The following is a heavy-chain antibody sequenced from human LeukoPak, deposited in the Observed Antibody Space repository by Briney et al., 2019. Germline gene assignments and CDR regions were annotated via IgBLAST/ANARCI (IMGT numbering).Heavy chain of an antibody. Sequence: SETLSLTCTVSGGSITSGAYYWGWIRQPPGKGLEWIGSINYSGSTYSNPSLKSRVTISVDTSKNQFSLKLISVTAADTAVYYCARNRRSYDSSGYQNYFAYWGQGTLVIVFS. CDR1: GGSITSGAYY. D-gene: IGHD3-22*01. CDR3: ARNRRSYDSSGYQNYFAY. V-gene: IGHV4-39*01. CDR2: INYSGST. J-gene: IGHJ4*02.